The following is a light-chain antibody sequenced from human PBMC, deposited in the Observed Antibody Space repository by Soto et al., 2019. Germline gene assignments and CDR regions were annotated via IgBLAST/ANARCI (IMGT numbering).Light chain of an antibody. J-gene: IGKJ2*01. V-gene: IGKV1-5*03. Sequence: DIQMTQSPSTLSASVGDRVTITCRASQSISTWLAWYQQKPGTAPKLLIYAASTLETGVPSRFSGSRSGTEFTLTVSSLQPDDFATYYCQQYSDSFRYTFGQGTKLEIK. CDR1: QSISTW. CDR2: AAS. CDR3: QQYSDSFRYT.